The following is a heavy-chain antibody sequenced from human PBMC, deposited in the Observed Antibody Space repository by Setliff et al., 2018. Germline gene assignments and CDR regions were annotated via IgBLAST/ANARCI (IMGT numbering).Heavy chain of an antibody. J-gene: IGHJ6*03. CDR2: ISGDGRNT. D-gene: IGHD3-22*01. V-gene: IGHV3-30*04. Sequence: PGGSLRLSCSASGFSLSEFPMHWVRQAPVKGLEWVAPISGDGRNTYYAASVKGRFTISRDNSRNALYLQVRSLRIDDTAVYYCARDGAHSGYLTPRYYYYMDVWGKGTTVTVSS. CDR3: ARDGAHSGYLTPRYYYYMDV. CDR1: GFSLSEFP.